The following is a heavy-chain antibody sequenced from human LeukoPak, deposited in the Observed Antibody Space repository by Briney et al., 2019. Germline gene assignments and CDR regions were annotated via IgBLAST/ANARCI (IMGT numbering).Heavy chain of an antibody. CDR1: EFTFSSYA. CDR2: ISVSGGST. D-gene: IGHD2-15*01. Sequence: GGSLKLSCVASEFTFSSYAISWFRQAPGKGLDWVSTISVSGGSTYYADSVKGRFTISRDNSKNTLYLQMNSLRAEDTAVYYCAPYCSGGSCYRYWGQGTLVTVSS. CDR3: APYCSGGSCYRY. V-gene: IGHV3-23*01. J-gene: IGHJ4*02.